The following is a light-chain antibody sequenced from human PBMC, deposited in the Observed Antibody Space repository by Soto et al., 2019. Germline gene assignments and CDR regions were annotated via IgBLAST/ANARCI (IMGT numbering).Light chain of an antibody. CDR1: QSVDKF. Sequence: SPATLSLSPGETAALSCRASQSVDKFLAWYQQRPGQPPRLLISDSSNRATGVPVRFSGSGSGTVFTLTIGSLEPVDSAVYYGQERQNWPPNSFG. CDR3: QERQNWPPNS. J-gene: IGKJ5*01. CDR2: DSS. V-gene: IGKV3-11*01.